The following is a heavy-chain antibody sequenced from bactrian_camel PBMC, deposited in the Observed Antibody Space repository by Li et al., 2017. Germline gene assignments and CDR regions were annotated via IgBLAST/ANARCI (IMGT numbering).Heavy chain of an antibody. CDR1: GFTFSKYA. V-gene: IGHV3S37*01. Sequence: HVQLVESGGGLVQPGGSLKLTCAASGFTFSKYALSWVRQTPEKGFEWVAHISPLGSNTWYSDSVKGRFTIARDNALNMLYLQMNSLKPEDTAMYYCTKDRSYGTRNWAQSTRGQGTQVTVS. CDR3: TKDRSYGTRNWAQST. D-gene: IGHD3*01. CDR2: ISPLGSNT. J-gene: IGHJ4*01.